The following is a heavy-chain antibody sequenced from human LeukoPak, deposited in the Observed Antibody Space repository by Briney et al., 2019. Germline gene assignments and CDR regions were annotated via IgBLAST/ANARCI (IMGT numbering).Heavy chain of an antibody. Sequence: GGSLRLSCAASGFTFGSYAMSWVRQAPGKGLEWVSAISGSGGSTYYADSVKGRFTISRDNSKNTLYLQMNSLRAEDTAVYYCAKDWAGVATILPYYFDYWGQGTLVTVSS. CDR1: GFTFGSYA. D-gene: IGHD5-12*01. V-gene: IGHV3-23*01. J-gene: IGHJ4*02. CDR2: ISGSGGST. CDR3: AKDWAGVATILPYYFDY.